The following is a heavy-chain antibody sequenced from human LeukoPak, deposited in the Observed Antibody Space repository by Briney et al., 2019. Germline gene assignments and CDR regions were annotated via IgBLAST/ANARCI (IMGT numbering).Heavy chain of an antibody. CDR1: GGSISSSSYY. CDR3: ATGYSSGWYAY. V-gene: IGHV4-39*07. Sequence: NPSETLSLTCTVSGGSISSSSYYWAWIRQSPGKGLEWVGSIYYSGSTYYNPSLRSRVTISVDMSKNQFSLNVSSVTAADTAVYYCATGYSSGWYAYWGQGTLVTVSS. D-gene: IGHD6-19*01. J-gene: IGHJ4*02. CDR2: IYYSGST.